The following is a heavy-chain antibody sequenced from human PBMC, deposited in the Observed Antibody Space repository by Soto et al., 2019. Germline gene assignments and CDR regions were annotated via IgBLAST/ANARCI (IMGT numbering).Heavy chain of an antibody. CDR1: GAYMRNDYYY. Sequence: QVQLQESGPGLVKPSETLSLTCTVSGAYMRNDYYYWSWVHQNPGKDLEWIGHMHHSGRTHYNPSLKSRVAISVDTSKNQFSLYLNSVTAADTAVYYCARWVEVSLDYFDSWGQGTPVTVSS. J-gene: IGHJ4*02. D-gene: IGHD2-15*01. V-gene: IGHV4-31*03. CDR3: ARWVEVSLDYFDS. CDR2: MHHSGRT.